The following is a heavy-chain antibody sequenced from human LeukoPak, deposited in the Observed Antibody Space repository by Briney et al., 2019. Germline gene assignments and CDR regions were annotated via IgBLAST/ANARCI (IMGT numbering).Heavy chain of an antibody. J-gene: IGHJ3*02. D-gene: IGHD2-15*01. CDR2: IIPIFGTA. Sequence: SVKVSCKASGGTFSSYAISWVRQAPGQGLEWMGRIIPIFGTANYAQKFQGRVTITTDESTSTAYMELSSPRSEDTAVYYCARDPVVAATQRPNFDIWGQGTMVTVSS. CDR1: GGTFSSYA. V-gene: IGHV1-69*05. CDR3: ARDPVVAATQRPNFDI.